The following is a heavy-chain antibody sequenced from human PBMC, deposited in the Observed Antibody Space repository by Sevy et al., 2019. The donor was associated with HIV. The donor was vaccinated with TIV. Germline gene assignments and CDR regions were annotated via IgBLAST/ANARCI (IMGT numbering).Heavy chain of an antibody. D-gene: IGHD3-9*01. V-gene: IGHV3-21*01. CDR3: ARDGSPYYDILTGYPWYFDL. Sequence: GGSLRLSCAASGFTFSSYSMNWVRQAPGKGLEWVSSISSSSSYIYYANSVKGRFTISRDNAKNSLYLKMNRLRAEDTDVNYCARDGSPYYDILTGYPWYFDLWGRGTLVTVSS. J-gene: IGHJ2*01. CDR2: ISSSSSYI. CDR1: GFTFSSYS.